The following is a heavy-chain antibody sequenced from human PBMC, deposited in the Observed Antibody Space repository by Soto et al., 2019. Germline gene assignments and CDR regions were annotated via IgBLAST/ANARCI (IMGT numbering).Heavy chain of an antibody. CDR2: IYYSGST. CDR1: GGSISSGGYY. J-gene: IGHJ5*02. V-gene: IGHV4-61*08. D-gene: IGHD2-15*01. Sequence: SQTLSLTCTVSGGSISSGGYYWSWIRQHPGKGLEWIGYIYYSGSTYYNPSLKSRVTISVDTSKNQFSLKLSSVTAADTAVYYCARGDCSGGSCYSSYNWFDPWGQGTLVTVSS. CDR3: ARGDCSGGSCYSSYNWFDP.